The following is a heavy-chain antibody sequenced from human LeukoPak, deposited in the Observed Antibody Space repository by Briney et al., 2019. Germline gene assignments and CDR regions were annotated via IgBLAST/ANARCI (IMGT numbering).Heavy chain of an antibody. CDR2: INAGSGNT. D-gene: IGHD3-3*01. CDR3: ARAQGAHDFAAFDI. J-gene: IGHJ3*02. V-gene: IGHV1-3*01. Sequence: ASVKVSCKASGYTFSTYAIHWVRQAPGQRPEWMGWINAGSGNTKSSQKFQGRVSITRDKSASTAYMELSSLRSEDTAVYYCARAQGAHDFAAFDIWGQGTVVIVSS. CDR1: GYTFSTYA.